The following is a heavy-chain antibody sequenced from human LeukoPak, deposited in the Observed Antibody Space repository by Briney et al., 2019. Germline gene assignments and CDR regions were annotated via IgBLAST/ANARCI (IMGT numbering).Heavy chain of an antibody. CDR1: GYTLTELS. V-gene: IGHV1-24*01. Sequence: GASVKVPCKVSGYTLTELSMHWVRQAPGKGLEWMGGFDPEDGETIYAQKFQGRVTMTEDTSTDTAYMELSSLRSEDTAVYYCATDSGYSYENYYYGMDVWGQGTTVTVSS. CDR2: FDPEDGET. J-gene: IGHJ6*02. CDR3: ATDSGYSYENYYYGMDV. D-gene: IGHD5-18*01.